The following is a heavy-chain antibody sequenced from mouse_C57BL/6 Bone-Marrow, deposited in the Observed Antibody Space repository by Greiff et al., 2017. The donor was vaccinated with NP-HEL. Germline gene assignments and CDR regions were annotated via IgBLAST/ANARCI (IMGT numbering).Heavy chain of an antibody. Sequence: EVKLMESGGGLVKPGGSLKLSCAASGFTFSSYAMSWVRQTPEKRLEWVATISDGGSYTYYPDNVKGRFTISRDNAKNNLYLQMSHLKSEDTAMYYCARDPPYDYDGAWFAYWGQGTLVTVSA. CDR3: ARDPPYDYDGAWFAY. V-gene: IGHV5-4*01. J-gene: IGHJ3*01. CDR2: ISDGGSYT. CDR1: GFTFSSYA. D-gene: IGHD2-4*01.